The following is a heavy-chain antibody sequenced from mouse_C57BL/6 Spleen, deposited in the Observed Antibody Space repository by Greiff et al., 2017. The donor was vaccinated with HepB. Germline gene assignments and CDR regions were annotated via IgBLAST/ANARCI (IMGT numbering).Heavy chain of an antibody. J-gene: IGHJ4*01. CDR2: IDPETGGT. CDR1: GYTFTDYE. D-gene: IGHD2-3*01. V-gene: IGHV1-15*01. CDR3: TRAYDGYYDAMDY. Sequence: QVQLKESGAELVRPGASVTLSCKASGYTFTDYEMHWVKQTPVHGLEWIGAIDPETGGTAYNQKFKGKAILTADKSSSTAYMELRSLTSEDSAVYYCTRAYDGYYDAMDYWGQGTSVTVSS.